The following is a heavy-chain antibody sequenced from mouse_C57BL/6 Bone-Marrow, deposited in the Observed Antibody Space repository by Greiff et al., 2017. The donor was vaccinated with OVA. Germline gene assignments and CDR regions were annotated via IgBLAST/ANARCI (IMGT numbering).Heavy chain of an antibody. V-gene: IGHV10-1*01. CDR3: VRQSRTYWYFDV. Sequence: EVQLVESGGGLVQPKGSLKLSCAASGFSFNTYAMNWVRQAPGQGLEWVARIRSKSNNYATYYADSVKDRFTISRDDSESMLYLQMNNLKTEDTAMYYCVRQSRTYWYFDVWGTGTTVTVSS. CDR1: GFSFNTYA. CDR2: IRSKSNNYAT. J-gene: IGHJ1*03.